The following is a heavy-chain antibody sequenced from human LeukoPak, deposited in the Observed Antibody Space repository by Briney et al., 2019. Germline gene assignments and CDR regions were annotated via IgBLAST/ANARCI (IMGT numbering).Heavy chain of an antibody. Sequence: PGRSLRLSCAASGFTFISYGMHWVRQAPGKGLEWVAVISYDGSNKYYADSVKGRFTISRDNSKNTLYLQMNSLRAEDTAVYYCAKAAREYYYDSTIPYWGQGTLVTVSS. J-gene: IGHJ4*02. CDR3: AKAAREYYYDSTIPY. CDR1: GFTFISYG. D-gene: IGHD3-22*01. CDR2: ISYDGSNK. V-gene: IGHV3-30*18.